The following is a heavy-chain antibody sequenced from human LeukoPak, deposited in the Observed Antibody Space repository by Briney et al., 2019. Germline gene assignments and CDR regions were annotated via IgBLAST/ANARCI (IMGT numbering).Heavy chain of an antibody. CDR2: SYYSGST. J-gene: IGHJ2*01. CDR1: GDSISSYY. Sequence: SETLSLTYTVSGDSISSYYWSWIRQPPGKGLEWIGYSYYSGSTNYNPSPKSRVTISVDTSKNQFSLKLSSVTAADTAVYYCARSWGPYWYFDLWGRGTLVTVSS. D-gene: IGHD7-27*01. CDR3: ARSWGPYWYFDL. V-gene: IGHV4-59*01.